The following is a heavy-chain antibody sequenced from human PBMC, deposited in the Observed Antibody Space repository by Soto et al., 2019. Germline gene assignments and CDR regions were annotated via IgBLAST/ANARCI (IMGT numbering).Heavy chain of an antibody. Sequence: ASVKVSCKASGYTFTAYTRHWVRQAPGQRLEWMGWINAGNGNTKYSQKFQGRVTITRDTSASTAYMELSSLRSEDTAVYYCARDGSSSWYSDYNWFDPWSQGTLVTVSS. CDR1: GYTFTAYT. J-gene: IGHJ5*02. D-gene: IGHD6-13*01. CDR2: INAGNGNT. V-gene: IGHV1-3*01. CDR3: ARDGSSSWYSDYNWFDP.